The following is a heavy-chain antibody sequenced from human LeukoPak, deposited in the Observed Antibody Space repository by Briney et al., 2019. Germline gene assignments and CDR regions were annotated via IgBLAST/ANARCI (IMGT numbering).Heavy chain of an antibody. Sequence: PGGSLRVSCAVSGFTVSSDYMSWVRQAPGKGPEWVSVIYSGSNTYHVDSVKGRFTISRDNSKNTLYLQMSSLRVEDTAVYYCARAPWNDGHEGDYWGQGTLVTVSS. CDR2: IYSGSNT. CDR1: GFTVSSDY. CDR3: ARAPWNDGHEGDY. D-gene: IGHD1-1*01. J-gene: IGHJ4*02. V-gene: IGHV3-66*02.